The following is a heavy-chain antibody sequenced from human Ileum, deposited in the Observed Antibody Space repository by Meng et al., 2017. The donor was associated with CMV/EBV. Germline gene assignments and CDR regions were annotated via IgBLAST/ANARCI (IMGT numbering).Heavy chain of an antibody. CDR1: GLSLRAYR. V-gene: IGHV3-21*01. CDR2: SDTTGTDL. D-gene: IGHD6-13*01. J-gene: IGHJ4*02. Sequence: GGSLRLSCAVSGLSLRAYRMHWVRQAPGKGLEWISYSDTTGTDLSYADSVKGRFTISRDNAKNSLYLQMNSLRVEDTAVYYCARGTTGAPGTDYWGQGTLVTVSS. CDR3: ARGTTGAPGTDY.